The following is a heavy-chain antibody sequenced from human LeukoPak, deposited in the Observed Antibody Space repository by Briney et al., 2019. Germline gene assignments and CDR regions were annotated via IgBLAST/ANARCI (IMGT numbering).Heavy chain of an antibody. J-gene: IGHJ4*02. V-gene: IGHV3-30*03. Sequence: GGSLRLSCAAPGVIFSSYIIHWVRQAPDKGLEWVAVISSDGSNKYYADSVKGRFTISRDDSKNTLYLQMNSLRAEVTAVYYCARDPIITMPNGYFDYWGQGTLVTVSS. CDR1: GVIFSSYI. CDR2: ISSDGSNK. D-gene: IGHD3-10*01. CDR3: ARDPIITMPNGYFDY.